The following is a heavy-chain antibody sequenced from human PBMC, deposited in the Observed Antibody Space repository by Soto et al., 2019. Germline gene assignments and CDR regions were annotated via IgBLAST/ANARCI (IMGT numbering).Heavy chain of an antibody. CDR3: ARDGPLGMTRVFDY. D-gene: IGHD4-17*01. CDR1: GFTFSSYS. J-gene: IGHJ4*02. Sequence: GGSLRLSCAASGFTFSSYSMNWVRQAPGKGLEWVSSISSSSSYIYYADSVKVRFTISRANANNSRFLQMNSRRAEDAAVYYCARDGPLGMTRVFDYWGQGTLVTVSS. CDR2: ISSSSSYI. V-gene: IGHV3-21*01.